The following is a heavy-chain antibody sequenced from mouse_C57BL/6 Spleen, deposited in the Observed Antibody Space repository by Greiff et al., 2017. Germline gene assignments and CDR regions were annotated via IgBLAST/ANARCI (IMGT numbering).Heavy chain of an antibody. V-gene: IGHV1-69*01. Sequence: QVQLQQSGAELVMPGASVKLSCKASGYTFTSYWMHWVKQRPGQGLEWIGEIDPSDSYTNYNQKFKGKSTLTVDKSSSTAYMQLSSLTSEDSAVYYCARWGGSIAMDYWGQGTSVTVSS. J-gene: IGHJ4*01. D-gene: IGHD1-1*01. CDR2: IDPSDSYT. CDR3: ARWGGSIAMDY. CDR1: GYTFTSYW.